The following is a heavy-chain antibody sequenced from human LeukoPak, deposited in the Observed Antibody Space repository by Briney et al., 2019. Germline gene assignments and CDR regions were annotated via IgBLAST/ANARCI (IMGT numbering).Heavy chain of an antibody. CDR3: AREGSSSAWWRAFDI. CDR2: TIPIFGTA. J-gene: IGHJ3*02. V-gene: IGHV1-69*13. CDR1: GGSFRIYA. D-gene: IGHD6-19*01. Sequence: SVKVSCTASGGSFRIYAINWVRQAPGQGLEWMGTTIPIFGTANYAQKFQGRVTITADESTSTAYMELSSLRSEDTAVYYCAREGSSSAWWRAFDIWGQGTMVTVSS.